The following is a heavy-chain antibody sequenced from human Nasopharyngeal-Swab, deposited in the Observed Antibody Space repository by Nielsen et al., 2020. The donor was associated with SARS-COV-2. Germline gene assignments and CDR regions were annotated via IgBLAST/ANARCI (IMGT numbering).Heavy chain of an antibody. J-gene: IGHJ3*01. V-gene: IGHV4-39*01. D-gene: IGHD1-26*01. CDR1: GGPISSSSYY. CDR2: IYYSGST. CDR3: ARGIVGLVEF. Sequence: SDPLSLPCTVSGGPISSSSYYWGWIRQPPGKGLEWIGSIYYSGSTYYNPSLKSRVTISVDTSKNQFSLKLSSVTAADTAVYYCARGIVGLVEFWGQGTMVTVSS.